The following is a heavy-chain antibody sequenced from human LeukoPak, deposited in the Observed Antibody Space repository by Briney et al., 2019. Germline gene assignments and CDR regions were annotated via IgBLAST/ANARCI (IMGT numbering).Heavy chain of an antibody. D-gene: IGHD2/OR15-2a*01. V-gene: IGHV4-30-4*01. CDR1: GGSISSGDYY. Sequence: SETLSLTCTVSGGSISSGDYYWSWIRQPPGKGLEWIGYIYYSGSTYYNPSLKSRVTISVDTSKNQFSLKLSFVTAADTAAYYCARTLYVPYFDYWGQGTLVTVSS. CDR3: ARTLYVPYFDY. CDR2: IYYSGST. J-gene: IGHJ4*02.